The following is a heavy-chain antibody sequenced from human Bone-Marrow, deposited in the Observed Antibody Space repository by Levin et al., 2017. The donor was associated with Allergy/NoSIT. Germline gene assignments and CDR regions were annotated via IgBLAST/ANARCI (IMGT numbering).Heavy chain of an antibody. J-gene: IGHJ5*02. CDR3: VREDRGYSYGYGYDL. CDR2: IYAGGGT. D-gene: IGHD5-18*01. V-gene: IGHV3-66*02. CDR1: GLIVSDNY. Sequence: AGGSLRLSCAVSGLIVSDNYMNWVRQAPGKGLEWVSGIYAGGGTFYADSVKGRFTIFRDESENSLYLEMHSLRPDDTAVYYCVREDRGYSYGYGYDLWGQGTLVTVSP.